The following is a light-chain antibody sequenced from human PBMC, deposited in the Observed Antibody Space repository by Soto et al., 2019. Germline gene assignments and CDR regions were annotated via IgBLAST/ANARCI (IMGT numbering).Light chain of an antibody. J-gene: IGLJ1*01. Sequence: QSVLTQPPSVSGAPGQRVSISCTGGSSNIGAGYDVEWYQQLQGTAPKLLIYGTSNRPSGVPGRFSGSKSGTSASLAITGLQAEDEADYYCQPYDSSLSGFYVFGTGTKVTVL. CDR3: QPYDSSLSGFYV. V-gene: IGLV1-40*01. CDR2: GTS. CDR1: SSNIGAGYD.